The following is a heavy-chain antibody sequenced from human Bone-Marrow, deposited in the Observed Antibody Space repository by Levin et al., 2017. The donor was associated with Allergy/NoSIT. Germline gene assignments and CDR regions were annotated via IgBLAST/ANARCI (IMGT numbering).Heavy chain of an antibody. D-gene: IGHD6-19*01. Sequence: GESLKISCKGSGYNFASYWIAWVRQMPGKGLECMGIVYPGDSDAKYSPSFEGQVTFSADKSITTADLQWSSLKASDSGVYYCAIHSVAGAPTDGRYYYFFGMDVWGQGTTVTVS. V-gene: IGHV5-51*01. CDR1: GYNFASYW. CDR2: VYPGDSDA. J-gene: IGHJ6*02. CDR3: AIHSVAGAPTDGRYYYFFGMDV.